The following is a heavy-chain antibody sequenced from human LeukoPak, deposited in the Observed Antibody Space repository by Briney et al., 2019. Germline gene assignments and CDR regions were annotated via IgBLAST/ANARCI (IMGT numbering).Heavy chain of an antibody. CDR2: IIPIFGTA. Sequence: GASVKVSCKASGGTFSCYAISWVRQAPGQGLEWMGGIIPIFGTANYAQKFQGRVTITADKSTSTAYMELSSLRSEDTAVYYCARPRPGYSYGPALDYWGQGTLVTVSS. V-gene: IGHV1-69*06. D-gene: IGHD5-18*01. CDR3: ARPRPGYSYGPALDY. CDR1: GGTFSCYA. J-gene: IGHJ4*02.